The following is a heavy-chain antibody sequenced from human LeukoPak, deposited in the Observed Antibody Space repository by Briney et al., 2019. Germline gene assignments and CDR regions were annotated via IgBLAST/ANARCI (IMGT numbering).Heavy chain of an antibody. V-gene: IGHV3-23*01. CDR3: AKVGSRFLGWLPEYYFDY. CDR2: ISGSGGST. D-gene: IGHD3-3*01. Sequence: GGSLRLSCAASGFTFSSYAMSWVRQAPGKGLEWVSAISGSGGSTYYADSVKGRFTISRDNSKNTLYLQMNSLRAEDTAVYYCAKVGSRFLGWLPEYYFDYWGQGTLVTVSS. CDR1: GFTFSSYA. J-gene: IGHJ4*02.